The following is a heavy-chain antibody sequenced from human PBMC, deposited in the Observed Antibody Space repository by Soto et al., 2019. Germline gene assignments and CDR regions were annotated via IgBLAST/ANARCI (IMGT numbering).Heavy chain of an antibody. CDR3: ARHGGFGEDFDY. V-gene: IGHV4-39*01. Sequence: PSETLSLTCTVSGGSISSSSYYWGWIRQPPGKGLEWIGSIYYSGSTYYNPSLKSRVTISVDTSKNQFSLKLSSVTAADTAVYYCARHGGFGEDFDYWGQGTLVTVSS. J-gene: IGHJ4*02. CDR1: GGSISSSSYY. D-gene: IGHD3-10*01. CDR2: IYYSGST.